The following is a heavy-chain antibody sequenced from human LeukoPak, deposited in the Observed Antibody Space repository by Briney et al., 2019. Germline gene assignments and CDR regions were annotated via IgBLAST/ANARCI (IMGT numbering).Heavy chain of an antibody. CDR3: AKISGDYVCDY. CDR1: GGTFSSYA. V-gene: IGHV1-69*04. Sequence: SVKVSCKASGGTFSSYAISWVRQAPGQGLEWMGRIIPIFGIANYAQKFQGRVTITADKSTSTAYMELSSLRSEDTAVYYCAKISGDYVCDYWGQGTLVTVSS. D-gene: IGHD4-17*01. CDR2: IIPIFGIA. J-gene: IGHJ4*02.